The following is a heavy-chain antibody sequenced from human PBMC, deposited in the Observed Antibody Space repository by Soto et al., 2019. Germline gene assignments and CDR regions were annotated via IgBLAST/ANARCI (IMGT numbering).Heavy chain of an antibody. D-gene: IGHD5-18*01. J-gene: IGHJ6*02. CDR3: ARERDQGYGYYYSGMAV. CDR2: IYYSGST. V-gene: IGHV4-31*03. Sequence: SETLSLTCTVSGGSISSGGYYWSWIRQHPGKGLEWIGYIYYSGSTYYNPSLKSRVTISVDRSKNQFSLKLSSVTAADTAVYYCARERDQGYGYYYSGMAVWGQGTTVTVSS. CDR1: GGSISSGGYY.